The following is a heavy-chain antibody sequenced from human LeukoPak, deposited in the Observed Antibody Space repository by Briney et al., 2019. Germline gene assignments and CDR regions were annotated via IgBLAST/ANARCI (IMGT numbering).Heavy chain of an antibody. Sequence: SETLSLTCTVSGGSISSYYWSWIRQPPGKGRGWMGFIYYSGSTNYNPSLKSRVTISVDTSKNQFSLKLSSVTAADTAVYYCARGGEYYYDSSGSFDYWGQGTLVTVSS. D-gene: IGHD3-22*01. J-gene: IGHJ4*02. CDR3: ARGGEYYYDSSGSFDY. CDR2: IYYSGST. V-gene: IGHV4-59*01. CDR1: GGSISSYY.